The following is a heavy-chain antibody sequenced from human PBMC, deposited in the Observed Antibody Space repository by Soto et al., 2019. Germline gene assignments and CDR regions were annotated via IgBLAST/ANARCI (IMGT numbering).Heavy chain of an antibody. CDR2: ISGSGGST. CDR3: AKAQYSTSWYLNPPYNFLYMDV. D-gene: IGHD6-13*01. Sequence: EVQLLESGGGLVQPGGSLRLSCAASGFTFSSYAMSWVRQVPGKGLEWVSTISGSGGSTYYADSVKGRFTISRDNSKNTLDLQMNSLRAEDQAVFYCAKAQYSTSWYLNPPYNFLYMDVWGKGTTVTVSS. CDR1: GFTFSSYA. J-gene: IGHJ6*03. V-gene: IGHV3-23*01.